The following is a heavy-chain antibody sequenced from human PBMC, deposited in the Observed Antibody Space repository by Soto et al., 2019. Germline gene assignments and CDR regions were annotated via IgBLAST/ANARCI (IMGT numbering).Heavy chain of an antibody. CDR1: GYTFTGYY. V-gene: IGHV1-2*04. CDR3: AMGDRADYFDY. D-gene: IGHD2-21*01. Sequence: ASVKVSCKASGYTFTGYYMHWVRQAPGQGLEWMGWINPNSGGTNYAQNFQGWVTTTRDTSISTAYMELSRRRSDDTVVYYWAMGDRADYFDYWGQGSLVTVSS. J-gene: IGHJ4*02. CDR2: INPNSGGT.